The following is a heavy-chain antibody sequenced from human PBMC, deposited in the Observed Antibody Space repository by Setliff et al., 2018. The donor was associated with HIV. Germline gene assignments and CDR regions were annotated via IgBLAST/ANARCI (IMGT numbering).Heavy chain of an antibody. Sequence: PGGSLRLSCAASGFTFSKYYMNWVRQTPGKGLEWVGRIKSKTDGGTTDYAAPVKGRFTISRDDSKNTLYLQMNSLKTEDTAIYYCTTKPPAADFQHWGQGTLVTVSS. CDR2: IKSKTDGGTT. D-gene: IGHD2-2*01. CDR1: GFTFSKYY. V-gene: IGHV3-15*01. CDR3: TTKPPAADFQH. J-gene: IGHJ1*01.